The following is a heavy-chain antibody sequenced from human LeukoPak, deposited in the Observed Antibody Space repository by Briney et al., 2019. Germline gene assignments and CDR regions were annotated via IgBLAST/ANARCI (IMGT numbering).Heavy chain of an antibody. CDR3: ARDLGYGNNWQSHSFDI. J-gene: IGHJ3*02. CDR1: GGTFSSYA. CDR2: IIPIFGTA. V-gene: IGHV1-69*01. Sequence: GASVKVSCKASGGTFSSYAISWVRQAPGQGLEWMGGIIPIFGTANYAQKFQGRVTITADESTSTAYMELSSLRSEDTAVYYCARDLGYGNNWQSHSFDIWGQGTMVTVSS. D-gene: IGHD5-24*01.